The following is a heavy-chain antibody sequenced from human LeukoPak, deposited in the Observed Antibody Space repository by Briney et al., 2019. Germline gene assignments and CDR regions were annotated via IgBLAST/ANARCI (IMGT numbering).Heavy chain of an antibody. D-gene: IGHD2-15*01. J-gene: IGHJ4*02. Sequence: GGSLRLSCAASGFTFSDYSMNWVRQAPGKGLEWISYIGGRGDGISYADSMKGRFTISRDNAKNSLFLQMNRLRGEDTAIYFCAREIPGRIAADCWGQGTLVTVSS. V-gene: IGHV3-48*01. CDR2: IGGRGDGI. CDR3: AREIPGRIAADC. CDR1: GFTFSDYS.